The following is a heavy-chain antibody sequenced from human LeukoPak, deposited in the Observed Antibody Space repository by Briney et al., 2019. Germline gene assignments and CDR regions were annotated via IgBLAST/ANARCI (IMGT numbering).Heavy chain of an antibody. CDR1: GGSIIISSYY. CDR3: ARGRYGSGSIAYFDY. D-gene: IGHD3-10*01. J-gene: IGHJ4*02. CDR2: MYSSGST. Sequence: SETLSLTCTVSGGSIIISSYYWGWIRQPPGKGLEWIGSMYSSGSTYYNPSLKSRVTISVDTSKNQFSLKLSSVTAADTAVYYCARGRYGSGSIAYFDYWGQGTLVTVSS. V-gene: IGHV4-39*07.